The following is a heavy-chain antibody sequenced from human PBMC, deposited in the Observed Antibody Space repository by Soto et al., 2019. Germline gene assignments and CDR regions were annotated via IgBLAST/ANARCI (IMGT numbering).Heavy chain of an antibody. Sequence: TLSLTCAISGDSVSSNGACWNWIRQSPSRGLQWLGRIYYRSKWFHDYAASVESRMAINPDTSRNQFSLQLNYVTPEDTAVYYCARVHCSAGTCLDGLDFWGQGTTVTVSS. CDR2: IYYRSKWFH. CDR1: GDSVSSNGAC. V-gene: IGHV6-1*01. J-gene: IGHJ6*02. CDR3: ARVHCSAGTCLDGLDF. D-gene: IGHD2-15*01.